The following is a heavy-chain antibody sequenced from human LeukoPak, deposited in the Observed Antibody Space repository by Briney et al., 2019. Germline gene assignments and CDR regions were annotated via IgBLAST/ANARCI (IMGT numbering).Heavy chain of an antibody. Sequence: SETLSLTCAVYGASFSGYYWTWIRQPPGQGLEWIGEIYHSGSTNYNPSLKSRVTISVDKSKNQFSLKLSSVTAADTAVYYCASRLYDSARNFDYWGQGTLVTVSS. CDR2: IYHSGST. V-gene: IGHV4-34*01. D-gene: IGHD3-22*01. CDR1: GASFSGYY. CDR3: ASRLYDSARNFDY. J-gene: IGHJ4*02.